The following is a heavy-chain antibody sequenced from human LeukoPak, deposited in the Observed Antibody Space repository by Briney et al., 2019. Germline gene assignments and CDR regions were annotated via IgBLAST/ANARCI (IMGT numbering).Heavy chain of an antibody. CDR3: ARTSLGTIYYYYMDV. D-gene: IGHD2-2*01. CDR1: GYTFTGYY. Sequence: ASVKVSCKASGYTFTGYYMHWVRQAPGQGLEWMGRINPNSGGTNYAQKFQGRVTMTRDTSISTAYMELSRLRSDDTAVYYCARTSLGTIYYYYMDVWGKGTTVTVSS. V-gene: IGHV1-2*06. CDR2: INPNSGGT. J-gene: IGHJ6*03.